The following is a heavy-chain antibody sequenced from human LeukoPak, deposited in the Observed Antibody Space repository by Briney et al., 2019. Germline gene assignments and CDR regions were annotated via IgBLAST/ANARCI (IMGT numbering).Heavy chain of an antibody. CDR1: GFSFSTYA. CDR2: MSSGSRYI. J-gene: IGHJ4*02. D-gene: IGHD2-8*02. V-gene: IGHV3-21*01. CDR3: AGRPGTGYRIDY. Sequence: GGSLRLSCTASGFSFSTYAMTWVRQAPGKRLEWIASMSSGSRYIYYADSVRGRFTISRDNAKTALYLQMNSLRDEDTAVYYCAGRPGTGYRIDYWGQGTLVTVSS.